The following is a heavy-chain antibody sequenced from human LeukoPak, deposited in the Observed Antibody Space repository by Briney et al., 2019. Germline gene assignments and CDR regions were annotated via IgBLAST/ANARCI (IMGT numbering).Heavy chain of an antibody. Sequence: GGSLRLSCAASGFTFSSYWMTWARQAPGKGLEWVANIKQDESQKYYGDSVRGRFTISRDNAQNSLHLQMNSLRADDTAVYYCAKTTAGYSSGRYPGWPVDYWGQGTLVTVSS. J-gene: IGHJ4*02. V-gene: IGHV3-7*03. CDR3: AKTTAGYSSGRYPGWPVDY. CDR2: IKQDESQK. CDR1: GFTFSSYW. D-gene: IGHD6-19*01.